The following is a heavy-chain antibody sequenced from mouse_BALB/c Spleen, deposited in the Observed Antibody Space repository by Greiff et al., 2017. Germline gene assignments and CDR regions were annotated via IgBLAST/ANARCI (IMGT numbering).Heavy chain of an antibody. CDR1: GFTFSSYA. CDR3: ARYDYEGAMDY. V-gene: IGHV5-6-5*01. D-gene: IGHD2-4*01. Sequence: EVKLLESGGGLVKPGGSLKLSCAASGFTFSSYAMSWVRQTPEKRLEWVASISSGGSTYYPDSVKGRFTISRDNARNILYLQMSSLRSEDTAMYYCARYDYEGAMDYWGQGTSVTVSS. CDR2: ISSGGST. J-gene: IGHJ4*01.